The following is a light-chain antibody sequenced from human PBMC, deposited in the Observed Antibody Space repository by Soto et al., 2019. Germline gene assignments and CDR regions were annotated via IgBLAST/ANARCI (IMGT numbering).Light chain of an antibody. CDR3: AAWDNSLMGV. CDR2: SNN. Sequence: QSVLTQPPSASGTPGQRVTISCSGSSSNIGSNTVNWYQQLPGTAPKLLIYSNNQRPSGVPDRFSGSKSGTSASLAISGLQSEEEADYYCAAWDNSLMGVFGTGTKVPVL. CDR1: SSNIGSNT. V-gene: IGLV1-44*01. J-gene: IGLJ1*01.